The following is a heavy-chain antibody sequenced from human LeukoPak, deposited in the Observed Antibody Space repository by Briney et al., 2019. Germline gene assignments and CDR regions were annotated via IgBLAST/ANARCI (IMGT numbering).Heavy chain of an antibody. CDR2: INHSGST. D-gene: IGHD6-19*01. V-gene: IGHV4-34*01. J-gene: IGHJ6*02. CDR3: ARLVAVDYYYGMDV. Sequence: PSETLSLTCAVYGGSFSGYYWSWIRQPPGKGLEWIGEINHSGSTNYNPSLKSRVTISVDTSKNQFSLKLSSVTAADTAVYYCARLVAVDYYYGMDVWGQGTTVTVSS. CDR1: GGSFSGYY.